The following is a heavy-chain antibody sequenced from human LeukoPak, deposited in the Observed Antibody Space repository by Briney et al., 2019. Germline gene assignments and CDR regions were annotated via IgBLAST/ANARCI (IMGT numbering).Heavy chain of an antibody. CDR1: GFGFSSYA. CDR3: ARAGPWGYDM. Sequence: GGSLRLSCAASGFGFSSYAMSWVRQAPGKGLEWVSHISAGGGTIYLTDSVKGRFTISRDNSKNTLYLQMNSLRAEDTAVYYCARAGPWGYDMWGQGTLVTVSS. V-gene: IGHV3-23*01. J-gene: IGHJ4*02. D-gene: IGHD5-12*01. CDR2: ISAGGGTI.